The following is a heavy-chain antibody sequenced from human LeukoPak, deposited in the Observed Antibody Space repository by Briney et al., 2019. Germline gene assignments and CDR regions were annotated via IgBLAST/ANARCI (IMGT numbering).Heavy chain of an antibody. CDR2: IYHSGST. V-gene: IGHV4-39*07. J-gene: IGHJ6*03. CDR1: GGSISSSSYY. Sequence: SETLSLTCTVSGGSISSSSYYWGWIRQPPGKGLEWIGSIYHSGSTYYNPSLKSRVAISVDTSKNQFSLKLSSVTAADTAVYYCARVPRSYYYYYYMDVWGKGTTVTVSS. CDR3: ARVPRSYYYYYYMDV.